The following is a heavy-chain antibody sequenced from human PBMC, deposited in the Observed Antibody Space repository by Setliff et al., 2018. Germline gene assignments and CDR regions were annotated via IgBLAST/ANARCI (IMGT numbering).Heavy chain of an antibody. D-gene: IGHD3-9*01. Sequence: SETLSLTCTVSGDSISSGSYHWSWIRKPAGKGLEWIGRIHPSGSTNYNPSLKSRVTISVDTSKNQFSLKITSVTAADTALYSCAGTPARGTTWLSPFDYWGQGIQVTVSS. CDR3: AGTPARGTTWLSPFDY. J-gene: IGHJ4*02. CDR1: GDSISSGSYH. V-gene: IGHV4-61*02. CDR2: IHPSGST.